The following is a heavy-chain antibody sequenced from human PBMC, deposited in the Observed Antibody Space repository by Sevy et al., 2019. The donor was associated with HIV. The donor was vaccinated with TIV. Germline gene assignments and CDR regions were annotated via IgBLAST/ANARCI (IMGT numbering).Heavy chain of an antibody. CDR3: ARERTYLFDY. J-gene: IGHJ4*02. Sequence: GGSLRLYCVASGFTFGSYGMLWVRQAPGKGLEWVADIWFDGSNIHYADSVRGRFTISRDNSKNTLSLHMSSLRVEDTAVYYCARERTYLFDYCGQGTLVTVSS. CDR1: GFTFGSYG. V-gene: IGHV3-33*01. CDR2: IWFDGSNI.